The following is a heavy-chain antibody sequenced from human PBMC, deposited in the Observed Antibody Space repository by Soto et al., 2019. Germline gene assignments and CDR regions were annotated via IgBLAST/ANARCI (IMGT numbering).Heavy chain of an antibody. V-gene: IGHV1-69*12. CDR3: ALHYGSGSNYYYYDMDV. Sequence: QVQLVQSGAEVKKPGSSVKVSCKASGGTFSSYAISWVRQAPGQGLEWMGGIIPIFGTADYAQKFQGRVTSTADESTSTAYMELSSLRSEDTAVYYCALHYGSGSNYYYYDMDVWGQGTTVTVSS. J-gene: IGHJ6*02. D-gene: IGHD3-10*01. CDR2: IIPIFGTA. CDR1: GGTFSSYA.